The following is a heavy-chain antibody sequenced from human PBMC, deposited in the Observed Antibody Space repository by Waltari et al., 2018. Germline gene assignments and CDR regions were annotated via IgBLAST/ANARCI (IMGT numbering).Heavy chain of an antibody. CDR1: GFTFSSYS. J-gene: IGHJ4*02. Sequence: EVQLVESGGGLVQPGGSLRLSCAASGFTFSSYSMTWVRQAPGKGLEWVSYISSSSSTIYYADSVKGRFTISRDNAKNSLYLQMNSLRAEDTAVYYCARDLRYSSGWFWGQGTLVTVSS. CDR2: ISSSSSTI. D-gene: IGHD6-19*01. CDR3: ARDLRYSSGWF. V-gene: IGHV3-48*01.